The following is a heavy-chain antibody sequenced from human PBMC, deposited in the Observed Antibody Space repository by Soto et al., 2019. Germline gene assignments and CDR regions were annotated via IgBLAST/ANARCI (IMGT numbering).Heavy chain of an antibody. CDR2: ISGSGGST. V-gene: IGHV3-23*01. D-gene: IGHD6-19*01. CDR3: AKVRDVPGYSSGWSPYFDY. J-gene: IGHJ4*02. CDR1: GFTFSSYA. Sequence: LRLSCAASGFTFSSYAMSWVRQAPGKGLEWVSAISGSGGSTYYADSVKGRFTISRDNSKNTLYLQMNSLRAEDTAVYYCAKVRDVPGYSSGWSPYFDYWGQGTLVTVSS.